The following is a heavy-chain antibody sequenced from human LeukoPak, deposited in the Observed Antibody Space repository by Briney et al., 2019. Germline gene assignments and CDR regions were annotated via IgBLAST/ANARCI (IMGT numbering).Heavy chain of an antibody. CDR1: GGSFSGYY. Sequence: SETLSLTCAVYGGSFSGYYWSWIRQPPGKGLEWIGEINHSGSTNYNPSLKSRITISVDTSKNQFSLKLSSVTAADTAVYYCARTPLDYGSGSYLDYYYYYYMDVWGKGTTVTISS. V-gene: IGHV4-34*01. CDR3: ARTPLDYGSGSYLDYYYYYYMDV. J-gene: IGHJ6*03. CDR2: INHSGST. D-gene: IGHD3-10*01.